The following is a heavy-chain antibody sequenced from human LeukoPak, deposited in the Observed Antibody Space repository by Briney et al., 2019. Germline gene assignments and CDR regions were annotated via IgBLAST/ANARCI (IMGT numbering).Heavy chain of an antibody. CDR2: IYYSGST. J-gene: IGHJ3*02. CDR1: GGSISSGGYC. D-gene: IGHD3-3*01. CDR3: ASRNYDFWSGSNDAFDI. Sequence: PSETLSLTCTVSGGSISSGGYCWSWIRQHPGKGLEWIGYIYYSGSTYYNPSLKSRVTISVDTSKNQFSLKLSSVTAADTAVYYCASRNYDFWSGSNDAFDIWGQGTMVTVSS. V-gene: IGHV4-31*03.